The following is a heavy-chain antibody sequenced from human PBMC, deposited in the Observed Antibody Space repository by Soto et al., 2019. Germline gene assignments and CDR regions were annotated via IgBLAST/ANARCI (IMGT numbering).Heavy chain of an antibody. D-gene: IGHD5-18*01. V-gene: IGHV4-59*01. J-gene: IGHJ6*02. CDR1: GGSISSYY. CDR2: IYYSGST. Sequence: SETLSLTCTVSGGSISSYYWSWIRQPPGKGLAWIGYIYYSGSTNYNPSLKSRVTISVDTSKNQFSLKLTSVTAADTAVYYCARRGYSYPVVDVWGQGTTVTVS. CDR3: ARRGYSYPVVDV.